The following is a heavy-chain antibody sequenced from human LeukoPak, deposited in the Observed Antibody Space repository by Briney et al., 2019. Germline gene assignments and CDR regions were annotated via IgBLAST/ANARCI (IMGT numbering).Heavy chain of an antibody. CDR3: ARARGKTPKQQLVPLDY. J-gene: IGHJ4*02. V-gene: IGHV1-18*01. CDR1: GYTFTSYG. CDR2: ISAYNGNT. D-gene: IGHD6-13*01. Sequence: GASVKVSCKASGYTFTSYGISWVRQAPGQGLEWMGWISAYNGNTNYAQKLQGRVTMTTDTSTSTAYMELRSLRSDDTAVYYCARARGKTPKQQLVPLDYWGQGTLATVSS.